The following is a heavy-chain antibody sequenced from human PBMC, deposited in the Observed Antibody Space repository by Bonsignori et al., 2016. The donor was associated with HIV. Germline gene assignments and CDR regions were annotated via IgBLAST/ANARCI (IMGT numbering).Heavy chain of an antibody. J-gene: IGHJ6*03. D-gene: IGHD6-13*01. CDR3: ARDHGSSWSSDSYYMDV. V-gene: IGHV1-18*01. CDR2: ISAHNGNV. Sequence: WVRQAPGQGLEWMGWISAHNGNVNYAEKFQGRVSMSTDIPTSTAYMELWSLRSDDTAVYYCARDHGSSWSSDSYYMDVWGGGTTVTVSS.